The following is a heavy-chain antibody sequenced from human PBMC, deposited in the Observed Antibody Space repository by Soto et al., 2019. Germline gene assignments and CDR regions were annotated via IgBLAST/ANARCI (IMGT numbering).Heavy chain of an antibody. CDR3: SYGSSFDY. Sequence: ETLSLTCTVSGASLRSGSYYWSWIRQPPGKGLEWIGYISHSGRTNYDPSLKSRLTMSVDTSQNQFSLQLNSVTAADTAVYYCSYGSSFDYWGQGTLVTVSS. CDR2: ISHSGRT. J-gene: IGHJ4*02. D-gene: IGHD3-10*01. CDR1: GASLRSGSYY. V-gene: IGHV4-61*01.